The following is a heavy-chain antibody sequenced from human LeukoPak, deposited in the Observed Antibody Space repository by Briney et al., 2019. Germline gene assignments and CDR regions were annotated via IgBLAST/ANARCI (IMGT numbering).Heavy chain of an antibody. CDR1: GFTFRSYW. D-gene: IGHD1-26*01. V-gene: IGHV3-7*01. J-gene: IGHJ4*02. Sequence: GGSLRLACAASGFTFRSYWMTWVRQAPGKGLEWVAHIKQDGSEKYYVDSVKGRFTISRDNAKNSLYLQMNSLRAEDTAVYYCARDKIVGATNFDYWGQGTLVTVSS. CDR2: IKQDGSEK. CDR3: ARDKIVGATNFDY.